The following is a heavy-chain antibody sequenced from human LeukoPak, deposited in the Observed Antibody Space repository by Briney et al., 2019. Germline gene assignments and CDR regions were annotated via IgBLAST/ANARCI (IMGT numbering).Heavy chain of an antibody. D-gene: IGHD3-10*01. CDR1: GFTFSSYA. CDR3: ARDSGYYGSGSYYNAGDY. CDR2: ISYDGSNK. Sequence: GGSPRLSCAASGFTFSSYAMHWVRQAPGKGLEWVAVISYDGSNKYYADSVKGRFTISRDNSKNTLYLQMNSLRAEDTAVYYCARDSGYYGSGSYYNAGDYWGQGTLVTVSS. V-gene: IGHV3-30*04. J-gene: IGHJ4*02.